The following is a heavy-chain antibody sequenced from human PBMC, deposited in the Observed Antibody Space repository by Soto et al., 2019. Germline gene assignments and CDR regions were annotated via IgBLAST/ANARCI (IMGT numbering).Heavy chain of an antibody. CDR1: GFIFTNFW. D-gene: IGHD6-13*01. V-gene: IGHV3-74*01. CDR2: IDTSGSST. J-gene: IGHJ4*02. Sequence: GESLKISCEASGFIFTNFWMHWVRQVPGKVLVWVSRIDTSGSSTSYADSVKGRFTISRDNAKNTVSLQMNSLRAEDTGVYYCAKDSWYFDLWSQGXLVTVYS. CDR3: AKDSWYFDL.